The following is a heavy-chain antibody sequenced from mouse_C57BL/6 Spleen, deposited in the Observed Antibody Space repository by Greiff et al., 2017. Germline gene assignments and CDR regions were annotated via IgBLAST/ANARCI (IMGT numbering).Heavy chain of an antibody. Sequence: VQLLQSGAELVRPGASVKLSCTASGFNINDYYMPWVKQSPEQGLEWIGRIDPEDGDTEYAPNFQGKVTMTANTTSNTPYLQLSSLTSEDTDGYCCNPRGYDGFDYWGQGTTLTVSS. J-gene: IGHJ2*01. CDR1: GFNINDYY. V-gene: IGHV14-1*01. CDR3: NPRGYDGFDY. D-gene: IGHD2-2*01. CDR2: IDPEDGDT.